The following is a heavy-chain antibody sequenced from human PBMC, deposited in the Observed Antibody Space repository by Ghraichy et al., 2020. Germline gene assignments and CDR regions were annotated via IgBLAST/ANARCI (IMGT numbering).Heavy chain of an antibody. CDR3: ARESLRFLEWLPGSYWYFDL. V-gene: IGHV1-46*01. CDR2: INPSGGST. Sequence: ASVKVSCKASGYTFTSYYMHWVRQAPGQGLEWMGIINPSGGSTSYAQKFQGRVTMTRDTSTSTVYMELSSLRSEDTAVYYCARESLRFLEWLPGSYWYFDLWGRGTLVTVSS. J-gene: IGHJ2*01. CDR1: GYTFTSYY. D-gene: IGHD3-3*01.